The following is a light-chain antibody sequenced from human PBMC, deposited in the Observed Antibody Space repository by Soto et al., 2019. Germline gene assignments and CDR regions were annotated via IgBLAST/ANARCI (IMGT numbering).Light chain of an antibody. CDR3: QQSYSTPRT. V-gene: IGKV1-39*01. J-gene: IGKJ1*01. CDR2: AAS. Sequence: DIQMTQSPSSLSASRGDSVTITCRASQDIVTYLSWYQQKPGKAPELLIYAASSLQRGVPSRFSGSGSGTDFTLTISNLQPEDFATYYCQQSYSTPRTFGQGTKVDI. CDR1: QDIVTY.